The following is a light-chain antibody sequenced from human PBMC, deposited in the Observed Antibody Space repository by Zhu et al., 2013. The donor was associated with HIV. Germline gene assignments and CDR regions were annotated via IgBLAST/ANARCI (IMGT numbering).Light chain of an antibody. V-gene: IGKV3-11*01. J-gene: IGKJ5*01. Sequence: EILLTQSPATLALSPGERATLSCRASQNISGDYLAWYQQKPGQAPRLLIYDASNRATGIPARFSGSGSGTDFTLTISSLEPEDFAVYYCQQRSNWPSITFGQGTRLEI. CDR3: QQRSNWPSIT. CDR2: DAS. CDR1: QNISGDY.